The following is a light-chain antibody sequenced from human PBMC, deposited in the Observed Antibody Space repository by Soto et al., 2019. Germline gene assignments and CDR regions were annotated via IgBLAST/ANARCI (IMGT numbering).Light chain of an antibody. Sequence: DIQMTQSPSSVSASVGDRVTITCRASQGISIWLAWYQQKPGKAPNLLISAASSLQSGVPSRFSGTGSGTDLTLTIRGLQPEDFATYYCQQANSFPFTCGGGTKVEIK. CDR3: QQANSFPFT. CDR1: QGISIW. CDR2: AAS. J-gene: IGKJ4*01. V-gene: IGKV1D-12*01.